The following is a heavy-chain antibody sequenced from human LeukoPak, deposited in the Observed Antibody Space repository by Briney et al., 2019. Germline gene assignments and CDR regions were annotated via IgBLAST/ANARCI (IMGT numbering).Heavy chain of an antibody. J-gene: IGHJ4*02. CDR2: MSWNSGSI. CDR3: ARIGITMVRGVIITYFDY. Sequence: GRSLRLSCAASGFTFYDYAMHWVRQAPGKGLEWGSGMSWNSGSIGYADSVKGRFTISRDNAKNSLYLQMNSLRAEDTAVYYCARIGITMVRGVIITYFDYWGQGTLVTVSS. V-gene: IGHV3-9*01. CDR1: GFTFYDYA. D-gene: IGHD3-10*01.